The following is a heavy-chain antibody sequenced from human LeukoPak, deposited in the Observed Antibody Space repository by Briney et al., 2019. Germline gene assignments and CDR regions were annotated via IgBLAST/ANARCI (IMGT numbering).Heavy chain of an antibody. J-gene: IGHJ4*02. CDR3: MTRARGPPVY. D-gene: IGHD3-10*01. CDR2: ISTNGDDT. CDR1: GFTLSSYA. V-gene: IGHV3-64D*06. Sequence: GGSLRLSCSGSGFTLSSYAMHWVRQAPGKGLEFVSAISTNGDDTYYADSVKGRFTISRDNSKNTVYLQMSNLRLEDTAAYHCMTRARGPPVYWGQGTLVTVSS.